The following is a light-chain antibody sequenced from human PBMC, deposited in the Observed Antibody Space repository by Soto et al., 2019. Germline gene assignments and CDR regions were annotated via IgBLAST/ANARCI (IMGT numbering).Light chain of an antibody. CDR1: QSVSSSY. Sequence: EIVVTQSPGTLSLSPGERATLSCRASQSVSSSYLDWYQQKPGQAPRLLIYGASSRATGIPDRFSGSGSGTDFTLTISRLEPEDFAVYYCQQDGSSPMYSFGQGTKLEIK. V-gene: IGKV3-20*01. CDR3: QQDGSSPMYS. J-gene: IGKJ2*01. CDR2: GAS.